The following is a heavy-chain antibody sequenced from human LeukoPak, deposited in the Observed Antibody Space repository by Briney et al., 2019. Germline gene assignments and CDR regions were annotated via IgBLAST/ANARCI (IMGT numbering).Heavy chain of an antibody. CDR3: ARADGDYDDAFDI. J-gene: IGHJ3*02. D-gene: IGHD4-17*01. CDR1: AYTFTAYY. V-gene: IGHV1-18*04. CDR2: ISAYNGNT. Sequence: ASVSVSCKASAYTFTAYYFHWVRQAPGQGLEWMGWISAYNGNTNYAQKLQGRVTMTTDTSTSTAYMELRSLRSDDTAVYYCARADGDYDDAFDIWGQGTMVTVSS.